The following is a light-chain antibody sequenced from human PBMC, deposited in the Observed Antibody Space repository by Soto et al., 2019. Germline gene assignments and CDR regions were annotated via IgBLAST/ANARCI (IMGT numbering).Light chain of an antibody. J-gene: IGKJ4*01. V-gene: IGKV3-15*01. CDR2: GAS. CDR1: QSVSGN. CDR3: QQYSNWPLLS. Sequence: EVVLTQSPGTLSLSPGERATLSCRPSQSVSGNLAWYQQKPGQTPRVLIYGASTRAIGIPARFSGSGFGTEFTLTISSLQSEDFVVYYCQQYSNWPLLSFGGGTKVDIK.